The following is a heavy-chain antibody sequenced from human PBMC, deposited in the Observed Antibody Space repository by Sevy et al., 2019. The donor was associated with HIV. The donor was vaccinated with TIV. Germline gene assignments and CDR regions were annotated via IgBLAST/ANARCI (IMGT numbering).Heavy chain of an antibody. J-gene: IGHJ4*02. CDR1: GGSISSSGYY. D-gene: IGHD3-22*01. CDR2: IYYGGST. CDR3: ARASMIVVVITDDWGYYFDY. V-gene: IGHV4-39*02. Sequence: SDTLSLTCTVSGGSISSSGYYWGWIRQPPGKGLEWIGSIYYGGSTYYNPSLKSRITISVDTSKNHFSLKLSSVTAADTAVYYCARASMIVVVITDDWGYYFDYWGQGTLVTVSS.